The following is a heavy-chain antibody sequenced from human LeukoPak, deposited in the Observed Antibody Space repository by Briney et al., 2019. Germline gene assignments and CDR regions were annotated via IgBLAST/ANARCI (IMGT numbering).Heavy chain of an antibody. D-gene: IGHD3-10*01. CDR2: IHYSGIT. V-gene: IGHV4-39*01. CDR3: ARHLDYYGSGSYLGL. Sequence: SETLSLTCLVSGGSISGSSHYWGWVRPPPGKGPEWIGCIHYSGITYYSPSLKSPVTISVDTSKNQFSLKLTSVTAADTAVYYCARHLDYYGSGSYLGLWGQGTLVTVSS. J-gene: IGHJ4*02. CDR1: GGSISGSSHY.